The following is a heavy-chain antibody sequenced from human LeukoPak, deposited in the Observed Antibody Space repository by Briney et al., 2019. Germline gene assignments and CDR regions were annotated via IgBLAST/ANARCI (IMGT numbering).Heavy chain of an antibody. D-gene: IGHD6-6*01. CDR2: INTDGSST. J-gene: IGHJ4*02. Sequence: PGGSLRLSCAASEFTFSSYWMHWVRQAPGKGLVWVSRINTDGSSTSYADSVKGRFTISRDNAKNTLYLQMNSLRAEDTAVYYCARGIAARPVDYWGQGTLVTVSS. CDR3: ARGIAARPVDY. V-gene: IGHV3-74*01. CDR1: EFTFSSYW.